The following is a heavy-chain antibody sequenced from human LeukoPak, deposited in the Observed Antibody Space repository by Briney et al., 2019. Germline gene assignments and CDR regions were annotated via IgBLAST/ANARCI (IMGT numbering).Heavy chain of an antibody. CDR2: INHSRSN. D-gene: IGHD3-22*01. V-gene: IGHV4-34*01. CDR1: GGSFSGYY. Sequence: SETLSLTCAVYGGSFSGYYWSWIRQPPGKGLEWIGEINHSRSNNYNPSLKRRGTVSVVASKTPFSLKLSSVTAADTAVYYCARSPKYYYDSSGYYSGRNWFHPCGQGTLVTVSS. CDR3: ARSPKYYYDSSGYYSGRNWFHP. J-gene: IGHJ5*02.